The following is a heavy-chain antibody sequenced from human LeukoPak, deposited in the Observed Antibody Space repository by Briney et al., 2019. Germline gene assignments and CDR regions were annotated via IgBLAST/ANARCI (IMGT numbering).Heavy chain of an antibody. CDR1: GFTFDDYG. CDR2: INWNGGST. V-gene: IGHV3-20*04. Sequence: PGGSLRLSCAASGFTFDDYGMSWVRQAPGKGLEWVSGINWNGGSTGYADSVKGRFTISRDNAKNSLYLQMNSLRAEDTALYYCARVGRGTTGTTGYLDYWGQGTLVTVSS. J-gene: IGHJ4*02. CDR3: ARVGRGTTGTTGYLDY. D-gene: IGHD1-1*01.